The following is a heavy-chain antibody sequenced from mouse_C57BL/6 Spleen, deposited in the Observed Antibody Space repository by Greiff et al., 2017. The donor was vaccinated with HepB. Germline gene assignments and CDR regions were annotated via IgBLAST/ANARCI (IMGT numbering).Heavy chain of an antibody. J-gene: IGHJ2*01. CDR3: ARDPLNWDSFDY. V-gene: IGHV1-52*01. CDR1: GYTFTSYW. D-gene: IGHD4-1*01. CDR2: IDPSDSET. Sequence: QVQLQQPGAELVRPGSPVKLSCKASGYTFTSYWMHWVKQRPIQGLEWIGNIDPSDSETHYNQKFKDKATLTVDKSSSTAYMQLSSLTSEDSAVYYCARDPLNWDSFDYWGQGTTLTVSS.